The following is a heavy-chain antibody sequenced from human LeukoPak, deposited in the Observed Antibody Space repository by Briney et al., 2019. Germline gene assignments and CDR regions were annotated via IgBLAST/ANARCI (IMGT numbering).Heavy chain of an antibody. CDR1: GFTFSSYA. CDR2: ISGSGGTT. Sequence: GGSLRLSCAASGFTFSSYAMSWVRQAPGKGLEWVSAISGSGGTTYYADSVKGRFTISRDNPKNTLYLQMNSLRAEDTAVYYCAKRLQSRSGRFDYWGQGTLVTVSS. CDR3: AKRLQSRSGRFDY. J-gene: IGHJ4*02. V-gene: IGHV3-23*01. D-gene: IGHD6-19*01.